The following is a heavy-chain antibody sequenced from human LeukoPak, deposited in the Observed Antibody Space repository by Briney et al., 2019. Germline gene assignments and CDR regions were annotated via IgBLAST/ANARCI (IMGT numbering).Heavy chain of an antibody. CDR2: IYYSGST. J-gene: IGHJ4*02. Sequence: LETLSLTCTVSGGSISSSSYYWGWIRQPPGKGLEWIGSIYYSGSTYYNPSLKSRVTISVDTSKNQFSLKLSSVTAADTAVYYCARRYDFWSGYPPPLDYWGQGTLVTVSS. CDR1: GGSISSSSYY. CDR3: ARRYDFWSGYPPPLDY. D-gene: IGHD3-3*01. V-gene: IGHV4-39*07.